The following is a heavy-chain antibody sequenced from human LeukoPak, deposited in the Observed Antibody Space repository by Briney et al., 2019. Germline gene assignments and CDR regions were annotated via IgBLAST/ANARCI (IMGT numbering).Heavy chain of an antibody. V-gene: IGHV3-74*01. CDR2: INSDGSWT. D-gene: IGHD2/OR15-2a*01. CDR1: GNYW. Sequence: GGSLRLSCAASGNYWMHWVRQAPGKGLVWVSHINSDGSWTSYADSVKGRFTISKDHAKNTVYLQMNSLRAEDTAVYYCVSFYETYWGRGTLVTVSS. J-gene: IGHJ4*02. CDR3: VSFYETY.